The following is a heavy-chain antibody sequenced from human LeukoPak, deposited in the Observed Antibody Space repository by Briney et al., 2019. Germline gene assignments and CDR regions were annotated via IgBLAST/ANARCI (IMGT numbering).Heavy chain of an antibody. CDR1: GFSFSDRY. D-gene: IGHD4/OR15-4a*01. V-gene: IGHV3-72*01. CDR2: IRDKAHSYTT. Sequence: GGSLRLSCAGSGFSFSDRYMDWVRQAPGKGLEWVGRIRDKAHSYTTEYAPSVKDRFTTSRDDSKSSLYLQMNSLKIEDTAVYYCATSRPGPNPIDYWGQGTLVTVSS. J-gene: IGHJ4*02. CDR3: ATSRPGPNPIDY.